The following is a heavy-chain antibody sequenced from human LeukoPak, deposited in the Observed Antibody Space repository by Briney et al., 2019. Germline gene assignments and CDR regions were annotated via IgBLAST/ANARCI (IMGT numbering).Heavy chain of an antibody. CDR2: INPNGGGT. V-gene: IGHV1-2*02. J-gene: IGHJ3*02. D-gene: IGHD1-26*01. CDR1: GYTFTDSY. Sequence: ASVKVSCKASGYTFTDSYMHWVRQAPGQGLEWMGWINPNGGGTNYAQKFQGRVTMTRGTSISTAYMDLSRLRSDDTAVYFCARVRGKYSGSYRDAFDIWGQGTMVTVSS. CDR3: ARVRGKYSGSYRDAFDI.